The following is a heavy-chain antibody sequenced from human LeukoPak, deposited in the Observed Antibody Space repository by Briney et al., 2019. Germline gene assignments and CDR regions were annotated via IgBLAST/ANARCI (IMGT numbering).Heavy chain of an antibody. V-gene: IGHV1-69*05. CDR1: GGTFSSYA. Sequence: SVKVSCKASGGTFSSYAISWVRQAPGQGLEWVGGIIPIFGTANYAQKFQGRVTITTDESTGTAYMELSSLRSEDTAVYYCARSGVGDYSNAFDPWGQGTLVTVSS. J-gene: IGHJ5*02. CDR2: IIPIFGTA. CDR3: ARSGVGDYSNAFDP. D-gene: IGHD4-11*01.